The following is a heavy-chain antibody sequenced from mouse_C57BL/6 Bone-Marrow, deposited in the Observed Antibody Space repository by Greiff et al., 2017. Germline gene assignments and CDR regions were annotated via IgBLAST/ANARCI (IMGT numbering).Heavy chain of an antibody. CDR3: ARGTLLRPVQLRAMDY. D-gene: IGHD1-1*01. Sequence: QVQLKQSGAELVRPGTSVKVSCKASGYAFTNYLIEWVKQRPGQGLEWIGVINPGSGGTNYNEKFKGKATLTADKSSSTAYMQLSSLTSEDSAVYCCARGTLLRPVQLRAMDYWGQGTSVTVSS. J-gene: IGHJ4*01. V-gene: IGHV1-54*01. CDR2: INPGSGGT. CDR1: GYAFTNYL.